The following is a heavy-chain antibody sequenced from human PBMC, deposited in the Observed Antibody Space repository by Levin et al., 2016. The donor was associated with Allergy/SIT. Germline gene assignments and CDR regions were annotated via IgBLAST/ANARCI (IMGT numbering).Heavy chain of an antibody. J-gene: IGHJ6*02. V-gene: IGHV1-58*01. Sequence: SVKVSCKASGFTFTSSAVQWVRQARGQRLEWIGWIVVGSGNTNYAQKFQERVTITRDMSTSTAYMELSSLRSEDTAVYYCVAVISEGELSLYGMDVWGQGTTVTVSS. CDR3: VAVISEGELSLYGMDV. CDR2: IVVGSGNT. CDR1: GFTFTSSA. D-gene: IGHD3-16*02.